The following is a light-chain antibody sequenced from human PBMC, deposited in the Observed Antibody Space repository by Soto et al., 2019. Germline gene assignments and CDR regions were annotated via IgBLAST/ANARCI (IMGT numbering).Light chain of an antibody. CDR2: GVF. CDR1: NSDVGGYNY. Sequence: QSALTQPASVSGSPGQSITIPCTGTNSDVGGYNYVSWYQHHPGKAPKLMIYGVFNRPSGVSSRFSGSKSGSTASLTISGLQAEDEADYYCSSYTTTNTLYVFGTGTKLTVL. J-gene: IGLJ1*01. CDR3: SSYTTTNTLYV. V-gene: IGLV2-14*01.